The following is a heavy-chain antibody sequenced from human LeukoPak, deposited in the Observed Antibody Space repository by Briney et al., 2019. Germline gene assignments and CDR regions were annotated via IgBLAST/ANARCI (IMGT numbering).Heavy chain of an antibody. CDR1: GGSISSSNW. Sequence: SETLSLTCAVSGGSISSSNWWSWVRQPPGKGLEWIGEINHSGSTNYNPSLKSRVTISVDTSKNQFSLKLSSVTAADTAVYYCARVGVATITDAFDIWGQGTMVTVSS. D-gene: IGHD5-12*01. V-gene: IGHV4-4*02. CDR2: INHSGST. J-gene: IGHJ3*02. CDR3: ARVGVATITDAFDI.